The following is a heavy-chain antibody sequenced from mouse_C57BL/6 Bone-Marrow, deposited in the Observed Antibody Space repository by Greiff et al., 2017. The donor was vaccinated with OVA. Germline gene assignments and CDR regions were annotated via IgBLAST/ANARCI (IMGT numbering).Heavy chain of an antibody. J-gene: IGHJ1*03. V-gene: IGHV14-4*01. Sequence: VQLKESGAELVRPGASVKLSCTASGFNIKDDYMNWVKQRPEQGLEWIGWMDPENGDTEYASKFQGKATITADTSSNTAYLQLSSLTSEDTAVYYCTTGVYGNYGWYFDVWGTGTTVTVSS. CDR3: TTGVYGNYGWYFDV. CDR1: GFNIKDDY. CDR2: MDPENGDT. D-gene: IGHD2-1*01.